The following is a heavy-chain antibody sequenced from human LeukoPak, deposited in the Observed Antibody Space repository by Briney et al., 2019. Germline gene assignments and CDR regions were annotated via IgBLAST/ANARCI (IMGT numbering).Heavy chain of an antibody. D-gene: IGHD6-19*01. CDR2: IYYSGST. CDR1: GGSISSYY. J-gene: IGHJ4*02. CDR3: ARVRIAVAGFDY. Sequence: SGTLSLTCTVSGGSISSYYWSWIRQPPGKGLEWIGFIYYSGSTNYNPSLKSRVTISVDTSKNQFSLRLSSVTAADTAVYYCARVRIAVAGFDYWGQGTLVTVSS. V-gene: IGHV4-59*01.